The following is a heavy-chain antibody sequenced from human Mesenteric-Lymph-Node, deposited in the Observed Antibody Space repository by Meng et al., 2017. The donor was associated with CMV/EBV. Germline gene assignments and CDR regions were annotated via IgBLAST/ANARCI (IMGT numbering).Heavy chain of an antibody. D-gene: IGHD4-11*01. CDR3: ARESTTVTTRYWFDP. Sequence: GGSLRLSCAASGFTFSSYGMHWVRQAPGKGLEWVSSISSSTSYMYYADSVKGRFTISRDNAKNSLYLQMNSLRAEDTAVYYCARESTTVTTRYWFDPWGQGTLVTVSS. CDR1: GFTFSSYG. J-gene: IGHJ5*02. V-gene: IGHV3-21*01. CDR2: ISSSTSYM.